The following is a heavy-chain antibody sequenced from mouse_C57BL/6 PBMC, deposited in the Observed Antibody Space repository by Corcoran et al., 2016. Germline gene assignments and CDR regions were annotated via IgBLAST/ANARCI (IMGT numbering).Heavy chain of an antibody. V-gene: IGHV9-3*01. CDR2: INTYSGVP. J-gene: IGHJ2*01. CDR3: ARVYYDYDGVFDY. D-gene: IGHD2-4*01. Sequence: QIQLVQSGPELKKPGGTVKISCKASGYTFTTYGMSWVKQAPGKGLKWMGWINTYSGVPTYADDFKGRFAFSLETSASTAYLQINNLKNEDTATYFCARVYYDYDGVFDYWGQGTTLTVSS. CDR1: GYTFTTYG.